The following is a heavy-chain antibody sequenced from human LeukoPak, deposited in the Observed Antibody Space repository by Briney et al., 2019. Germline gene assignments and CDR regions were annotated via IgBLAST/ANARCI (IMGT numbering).Heavy chain of an antibody. CDR2: ADGGGSST. J-gene: IGHJ4*01. CDR3: ARGPGSSGGAYVGDY. Sequence: GGSLRLSCAASGFTFSTHWMHWVRQVPGRGPVWVSRADGGGSSTSYADSVKGRFSISRDNAKSTLYLQMDGLRAEDTAVYYCARGPGSSGGAYVGDYWGHGTLVTVSS. V-gene: IGHV3-74*01. D-gene: IGHD3-22*01. CDR1: GFTFSTHW.